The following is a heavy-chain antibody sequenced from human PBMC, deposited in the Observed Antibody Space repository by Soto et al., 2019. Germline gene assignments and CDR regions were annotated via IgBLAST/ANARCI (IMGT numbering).Heavy chain of an antibody. J-gene: IGHJ6*02. CDR3: ARESVVVAAKVYYGMDV. Sequence: ASVKVSCKASGYTFSRYGLHWVRQAPGQRLEWMGWINAGKGNPKYSQKFQGRVTITRDTSASTAYMELSSLRSEDTAVYYCARESVVVAAKVYYGMDVWG. V-gene: IGHV1-3*01. CDR1: GYTFSRYG. D-gene: IGHD2-15*01. CDR2: INAGKGNP.